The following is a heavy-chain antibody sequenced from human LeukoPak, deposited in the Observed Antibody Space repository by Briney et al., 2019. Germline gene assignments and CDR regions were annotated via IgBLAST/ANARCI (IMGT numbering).Heavy chain of an antibody. CDR3: ARGGGYCSSTSCYAFDY. CDR1: GYTFTSYD. D-gene: IGHD2-2*01. Sequence: SVKVSCKASGYTFTSYDINWVRQAPGQGLEWMGGIIPIFGTANYAQKFQGRVTITADESTSTAYMELSSLRSEDTAVYYCARGGGYCSSTSCYAFDYWGQGTLVTVSS. J-gene: IGHJ4*02. V-gene: IGHV1-69*13. CDR2: IIPIFGTA.